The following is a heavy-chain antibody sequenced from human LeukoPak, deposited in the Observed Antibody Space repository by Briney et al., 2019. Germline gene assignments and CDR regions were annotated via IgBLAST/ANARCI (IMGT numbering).Heavy chain of an antibody. CDR2: ISGSGGST. D-gene: IGHD3-22*01. V-gene: IGHV3-23*01. CDR3: AKDGKYYYDSSGYPHYFDY. Sequence: GGSLRLSCAASGFTFSSYNMSWVRQAPGKGLEWVSAISGSGGSTYYADSVKGRFTISRGNSKNTLYLQMNSPRAEDTAVYYCAKDGKYYYDSSGYPHYFDYWGQGTLVTVSS. CDR1: GFTFSSYN. J-gene: IGHJ4*02.